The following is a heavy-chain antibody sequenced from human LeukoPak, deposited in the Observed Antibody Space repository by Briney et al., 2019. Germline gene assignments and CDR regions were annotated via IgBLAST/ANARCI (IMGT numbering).Heavy chain of an antibody. CDR3: ARGGGLDV. Sequence: GGSLRLSCAASGFTFSSYWMDWARQAPGKGLEWVASINHNGNVNYYVDSVKGRFTISRDNAKNSLYLQMSNSRAEDTAVYFCARGGGLDVWGQGATVTVSS. CDR2: INHNGNVN. J-gene: IGHJ6*02. V-gene: IGHV3-7*03. D-gene: IGHD3-16*01. CDR1: GFTFSSYW.